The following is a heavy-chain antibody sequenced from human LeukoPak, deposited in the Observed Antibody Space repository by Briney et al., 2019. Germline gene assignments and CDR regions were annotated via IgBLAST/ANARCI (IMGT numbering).Heavy chain of an antibody. D-gene: IGHD3-10*01. CDR2: INPNSGDT. Sequence: GASMKVSCKASGYTFTAYYMHWVRQAPGQGLEWMGCINPNSGDTDYAQKFQGRVTMTRDTSISTAYMELTRLRSDDTAVYYCARGLLSTFYYVSGTYYNLPDFDYWGQGTLITVSS. CDR1: GYTFTAYY. J-gene: IGHJ4*02. CDR3: ARGLLSTFYYVSGTYYNLPDFDY. V-gene: IGHV1-2*02.